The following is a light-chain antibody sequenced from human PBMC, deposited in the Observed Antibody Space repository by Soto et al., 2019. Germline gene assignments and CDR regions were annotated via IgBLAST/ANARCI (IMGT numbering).Light chain of an antibody. Sequence: IVLTQSPGTLSLSPGDRATLSCRASQSVSSYFAWYQQKRGQAPRLLIFGVSSRATGIPDRLIGSGSGTEFILSISRLEPDDFAIYHCHQHGGSPETFGQGTKVDIK. J-gene: IGKJ1*01. V-gene: IGKV3-20*01. CDR1: QSVSSY. CDR2: GVS. CDR3: HQHGGSPET.